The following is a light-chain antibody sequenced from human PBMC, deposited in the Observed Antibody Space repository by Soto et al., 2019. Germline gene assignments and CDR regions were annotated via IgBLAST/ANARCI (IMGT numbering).Light chain of an antibody. CDR1: NIGSKS. V-gene: IGLV3-21*02. CDR3: QVWDSSSDLVE. Sequence: SYELTQPPSVSVAPGQTATITCGGNNIGSKSVHWYQQKPGLAPVVVVYHNSDRPSGIPVRISGSNSGNTATLTISRVEAGDEADYYCQVWDSSSDLVEFGGGTKLTVL. J-gene: IGLJ2*01. CDR2: HNS.